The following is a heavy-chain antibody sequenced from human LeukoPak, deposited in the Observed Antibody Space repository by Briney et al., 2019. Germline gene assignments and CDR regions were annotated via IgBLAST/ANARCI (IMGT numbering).Heavy chain of an antibody. J-gene: IGHJ4*02. V-gene: IGHV1-2*02. Sequence: ASVKVSCKASGYTFTGYYMHWVRQAPGQGLEWMGWINPNSGGTNYAQKFQGRVTMTRDTSISTAYMELSRLRSDDTAVYYCARGNTMIVVVMGYWGQGTPVTVSS. CDR1: GYTFTGYY. CDR2: INPNSGGT. CDR3: ARGNTMIVVVMGY. D-gene: IGHD3-22*01.